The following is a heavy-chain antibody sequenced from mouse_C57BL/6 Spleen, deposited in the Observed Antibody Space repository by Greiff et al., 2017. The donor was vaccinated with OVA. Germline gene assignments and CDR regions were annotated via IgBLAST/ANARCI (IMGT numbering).Heavy chain of an antibody. J-gene: IGHJ4*01. Sequence: EVKLMESGAELVKPGASVKLSCTASGFNIKDYYMHWVKQRTEQGLEWIGRIDPEDGETKYAPKFQGKATITADTSSNTAYLQLSSLTSEDTAVYYCAFAYYSNYVGYAMDYWGQGTSVTVSS. V-gene: IGHV14-2*01. CDR1: GFNIKDYY. D-gene: IGHD2-5*01. CDR2: IDPEDGET. CDR3: AFAYYSNYVGYAMDY.